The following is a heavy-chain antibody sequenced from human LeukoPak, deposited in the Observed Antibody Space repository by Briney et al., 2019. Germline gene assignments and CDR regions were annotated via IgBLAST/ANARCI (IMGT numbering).Heavy chain of an antibody. V-gene: IGHV3-33*03. J-gene: IGHJ4*02. CDR3: AKDAQRGFDYSNSLQY. CDR1: GFTFNHYC. CDR2: IWSDGTNK. Sequence: GGSLTLSCTAAGFTFNHYCMHWIRQAPGKGLEWVAVIWSDGTNKYYGDSVKGRFTISRDDSEKTVYLQMDSLRPEDTGVYYCAKDAQRGFDYSNSLQYWGQGTPVTVST. D-gene: IGHD4-11*01.